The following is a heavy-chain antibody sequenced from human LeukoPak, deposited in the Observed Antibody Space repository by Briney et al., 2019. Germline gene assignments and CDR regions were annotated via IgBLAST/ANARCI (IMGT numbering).Heavy chain of an antibody. D-gene: IGHD1-26*01. CDR2: IIPIFGTA. CDR3: ARDETGPEWELPFDY. CDR1: GGTFSSYA. J-gene: IGHJ4*02. Sequence: SVKVSCKASGGTFSSYAISWVRQAPGQGLEWMGGIIPIFGTANYAQKFQGRVTITADESTSTAYMELSSLRSEDTAVYYCARDETGPEWELPFDYWGQGTLVTVSS. V-gene: IGHV1-69*01.